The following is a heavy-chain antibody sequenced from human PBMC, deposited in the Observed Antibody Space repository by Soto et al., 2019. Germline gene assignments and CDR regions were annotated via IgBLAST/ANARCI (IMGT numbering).Heavy chain of an antibody. Sequence: SVKVSSKASGLHFIDSAVKWVRQTRGHRLDWIGWIVVRSGNSDYAQEFPGRVTITRDMSTHTAYMALSSLRSEDSAVFDCAADVLTYSYERSGDYVDGLDTWGQGTMVTVS. V-gene: IGHV1-58*01. CDR3: AADVLTYSYERSGDYVDGLDT. CDR1: GLHFIDSA. CDR2: IVVRSGNS. J-gene: IGHJ3*02. D-gene: IGHD3-22*01.